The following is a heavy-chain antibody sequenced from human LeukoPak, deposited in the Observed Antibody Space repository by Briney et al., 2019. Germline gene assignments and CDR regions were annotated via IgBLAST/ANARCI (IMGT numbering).Heavy chain of an antibody. Sequence: ASVKVSCKASGGTFSSYAISWVRQAAGQGREWMGGIIPIFGTANYAQKFQGRVTITADKSTSTAYMELSSLRSEDTAVYYCARESGYSGYDAVGWGQGTLVTVSS. CDR1: GGTFSSYA. CDR3: ARESGYSGYDAVG. V-gene: IGHV1-69*06. D-gene: IGHD5-12*01. J-gene: IGHJ4*02. CDR2: IIPIFGTA.